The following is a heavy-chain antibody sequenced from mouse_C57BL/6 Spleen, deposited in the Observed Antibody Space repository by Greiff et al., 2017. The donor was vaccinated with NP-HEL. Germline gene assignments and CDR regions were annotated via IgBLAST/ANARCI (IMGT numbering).Heavy chain of an antibody. J-gene: IGHJ3*01. CDR1: GFTFSDYY. V-gene: IGHV5-16*01. Sequence: EVKLVESEGGLVQPGSSMKLSCTASGFTFSDYYMAWVRQVPEKGLEWVANINYDGSSTYYLDSLKSRFIISRDNAKNILYLQMSSLKSEDTATYYCARGGDDGFAYWGQGTLVTVSA. D-gene: IGHD2-12*01. CDR3: ARGGDDGFAY. CDR2: INYDGSST.